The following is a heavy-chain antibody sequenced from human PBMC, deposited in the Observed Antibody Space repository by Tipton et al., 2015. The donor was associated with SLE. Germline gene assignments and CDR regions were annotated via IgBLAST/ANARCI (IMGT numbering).Heavy chain of an antibody. J-gene: IGHJ3*02. CDR3: ASYRTSPGTDAFDI. Sequence: TLSLTCTVSGYSISSGYYWGWIRQPPGKGLEWIGSIHHSGSTYYNPSLKSRVTISVDTSKNQFSLKLTSVTPADTAVYYCASYRTSPGTDAFDIWGQGTMVTLSS. CDR1: GYSISSGYY. CDR2: IHHSGST. D-gene: IGHD1-26*01. V-gene: IGHV4-38-2*02.